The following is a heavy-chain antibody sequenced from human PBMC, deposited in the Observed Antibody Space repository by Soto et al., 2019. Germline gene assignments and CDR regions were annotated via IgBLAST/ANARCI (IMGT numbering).Heavy chain of an antibody. Sequence: QVQLVESGGGVVQPGRSLRLSCAASGFTFSSYAMHWVRQAPGKGLEWVAVISYDGSNKYYADSVKGRFTISRDNSKNTLYLQMNILRAEDTAVYYCARESTGHGAVDFDYWGQGTLVTVSS. CDR1: GFTFSSYA. D-gene: IGHD3-16*01. CDR3: ARESTGHGAVDFDY. V-gene: IGHV3-30-3*01. J-gene: IGHJ4*02. CDR2: ISYDGSNK.